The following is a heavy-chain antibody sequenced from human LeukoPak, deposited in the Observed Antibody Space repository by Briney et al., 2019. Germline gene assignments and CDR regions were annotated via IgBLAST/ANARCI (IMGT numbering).Heavy chain of an antibody. D-gene: IGHD2-8*02. CDR3: ATYRQVLLPFES. Sequence: GGSLRLSCAASGFTFSSYGMSWVRQAPGKGLEGVSAISGSGGSTYYADSVRGRFTISRDNSKSTLSLQMNSLRAEDTAIYYCATYRQVLLPFESWGQGTLVTVSS. CDR1: GFTFSSYG. J-gene: IGHJ4*02. CDR2: ISGSGGST. V-gene: IGHV3-23*01.